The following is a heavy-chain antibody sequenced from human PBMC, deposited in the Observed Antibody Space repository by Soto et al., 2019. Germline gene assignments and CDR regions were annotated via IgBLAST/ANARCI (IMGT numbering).Heavy chain of an antibody. CDR2: IYYSGST. CDR3: GREGQMTTAPFDY. Sequence: SETLSLTCTVSGGSISSGDYYWSWIRQPPGKGLEWIGYIYYSGSTYYNPSLKSRVTISVDTSKNQFSLKLSSVTAADTAVYYCGREGQMTTAPFDYWGQGSLVTVS. D-gene: IGHD4-17*01. CDR1: GGSISSGDYY. V-gene: IGHV4-30-4*01. J-gene: IGHJ4*02.